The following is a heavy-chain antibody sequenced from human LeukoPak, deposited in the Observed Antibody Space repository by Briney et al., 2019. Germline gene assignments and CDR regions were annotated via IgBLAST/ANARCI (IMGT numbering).Heavy chain of an antibody. Sequence: GGSLRLSCAASGFTFSDYYMSWIRQAPGKGVEWVSYISSSGSIIYYADSVKGRFTISRDNAKNSLYLQMNSLRAEDTAVYYCARDSGTTGEVKFDPWGQGTLVTVSS. V-gene: IGHV3-11*01. CDR1: GFTFSDYY. CDR3: ARDSGTTGEVKFDP. CDR2: ISSSGSII. J-gene: IGHJ5*02. D-gene: IGHD3-10*01.